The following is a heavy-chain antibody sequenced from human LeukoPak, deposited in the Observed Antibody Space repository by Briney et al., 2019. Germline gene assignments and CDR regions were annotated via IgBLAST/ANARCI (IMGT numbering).Heavy chain of an antibody. V-gene: IGHV1-69*04. CDR1: GYTFTSYG. Sequence: GASVKVSCKASGYTFTSYGISWVRQAPGQGLEWMGRIIPILGIANYAQKFQGRVTITADKSTSTAYMELSSLRSEDTAVYYCARVTFYFDYWGQGTLVTVSS. CDR2: IIPILGIA. D-gene: IGHD4-23*01. J-gene: IGHJ4*02. CDR3: ARVTFYFDY.